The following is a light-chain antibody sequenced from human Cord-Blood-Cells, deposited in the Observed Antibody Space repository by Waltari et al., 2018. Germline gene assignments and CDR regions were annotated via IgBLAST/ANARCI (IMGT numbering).Light chain of an antibody. CDR1: SSDVGGYNY. CDR3: SSYTSSSIWV. CDR2: DVS. V-gene: IGLV2-14*01. Sequence: QSALTQPASVSGSPGQSITISCTGTSSDVGGYNYVSWYQQHPGKAPKLMIYDVSKGPSGVSNRFSGSKSGNTASLTISGLQAEDEADYYCSSYTSSSIWVFGGGTKLTVL. J-gene: IGLJ3*02.